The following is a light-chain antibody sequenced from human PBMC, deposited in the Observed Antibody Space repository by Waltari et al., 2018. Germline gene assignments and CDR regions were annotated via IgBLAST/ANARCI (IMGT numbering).Light chain of an antibody. Sequence: IVLTQSPGTLSLSPGERATLSCRASQSVSRSLAWYPQKPGQAPTLLIYGASTRATGIPDRFTGSGSGTDFSLTSSSLEPEDFAIYFCQHYVRLPATFGQGTKVEIK. J-gene: IGKJ1*01. CDR1: QSVSRS. V-gene: IGKV3-20*01. CDR2: GAS. CDR3: QHYVRLPAT.